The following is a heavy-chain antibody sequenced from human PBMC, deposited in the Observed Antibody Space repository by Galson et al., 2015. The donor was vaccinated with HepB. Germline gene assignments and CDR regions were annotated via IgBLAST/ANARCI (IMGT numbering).Heavy chain of an antibody. CDR2: ISAYNGNT. Sequence: SVKVSCKASGYTFTSYGISWVRQAPGQGLEWMGWISAYNGNTNYAQKLQGRVTMTTDTSTSTAYMELRSLRSDDTAVYYCARDQRYFDWLSVDYWGKGTLVTVSS. CDR1: GYTFTSYG. V-gene: IGHV1-18*01. CDR3: ARDQRYFDWLSVDY. D-gene: IGHD3-9*01. J-gene: IGHJ4*02.